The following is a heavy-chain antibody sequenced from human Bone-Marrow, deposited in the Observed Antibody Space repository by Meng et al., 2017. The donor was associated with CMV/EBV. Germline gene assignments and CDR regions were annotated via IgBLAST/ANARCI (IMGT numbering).Heavy chain of an antibody. J-gene: IGHJ4*02. CDR2: IIPIFGTA. D-gene: IGHD2-8*02. CDR1: GGTFSSYA. V-gene: IGHV1-69*05. CDR3: ARSQMPAVGYYFNY. Sequence: SVKVSCKASGGTFSSYAISWVRQAPGQGLEWMGGIIPIFGTANYAQKFQGRVTITTDESTSTAYMVLSSLRSDDTAVYYCARSQMPAVGYYFNYWGQGTLVTVSS.